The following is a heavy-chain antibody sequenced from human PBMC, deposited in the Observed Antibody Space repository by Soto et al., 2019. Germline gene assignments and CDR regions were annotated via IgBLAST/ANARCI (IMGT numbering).Heavy chain of an antibody. CDR1: GFPFSEYG. D-gene: IGHD2-15*01. CDR2: MTGRGGSI. Sequence: GGSQRLSCAASGFPFSEYGMTWVRQAPGRGLEWVSAMTGRGGSIHYAESVRGRFIISRDNSKNTLYLQMDRLRAGDTAVYYCAKGVMYSTKGLDVWGQGTTVTVSS. J-gene: IGHJ6*02. CDR3: AKGVMYSTKGLDV. V-gene: IGHV3-23*01.